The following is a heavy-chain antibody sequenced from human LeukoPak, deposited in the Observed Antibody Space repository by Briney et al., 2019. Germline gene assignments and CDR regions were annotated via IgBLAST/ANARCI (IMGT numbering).Heavy chain of an antibody. CDR2: ISSSSSYI. D-gene: IGHD1-1*01. CDR1: GFTFSSYW. V-gene: IGHV3-21*01. Sequence: MPGGSLRLSCAASGFTFSSYWMHWVRQAPGKGLEWVSSISSSSSYIYYADSVKGRFTISRDNAKNSLYLQMNSLRAEDTAVYYCARDRHWNDVGGAFDIWGQGTMVTVSS. CDR3: ARDRHWNDVGGAFDI. J-gene: IGHJ3*02.